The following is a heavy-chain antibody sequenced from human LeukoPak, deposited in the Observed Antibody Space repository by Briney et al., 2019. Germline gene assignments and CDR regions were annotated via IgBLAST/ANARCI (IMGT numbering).Heavy chain of an antibody. Sequence: PGGSLRLSCAASGFTFSSYAMSWVRQAPGKGLEWVSAISGSGGSTYYPDSVKGRFTISRDNSKNTQYLQMNSLRAEDTAVYYCAKRAAAVNYYYYYMAVWGKGTTVTVSS. CDR3: AKRAAAVNYYYYYMAV. D-gene: IGHD6-13*01. J-gene: IGHJ6*03. CDR2: ISGSGGST. V-gene: IGHV3-23*01. CDR1: GFTFSSYA.